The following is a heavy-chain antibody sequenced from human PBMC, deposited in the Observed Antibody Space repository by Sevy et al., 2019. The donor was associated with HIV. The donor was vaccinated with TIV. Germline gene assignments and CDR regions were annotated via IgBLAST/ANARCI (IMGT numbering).Heavy chain of an antibody. CDR3: ARGTMVYAIVNYYGMDV. D-gene: IGHD2-8*01. J-gene: IGHJ6*02. CDR2: ISSSSSYI. V-gene: IGHV3-21*01. Sequence: GGSLRLSCAASGFTFSSYSMNWVRQAPGKGLEWVSSISSSSSYIYYADSVKGQFTISRDNAKNSLYLQMNSLRAEDTAVYYCARGTMVYAIVNYYGMDVWGQGTTVTVSS. CDR1: GFTFSSYS.